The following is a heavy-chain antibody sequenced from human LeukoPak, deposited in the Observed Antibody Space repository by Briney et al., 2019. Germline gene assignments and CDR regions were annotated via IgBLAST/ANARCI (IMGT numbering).Heavy chain of an antibody. CDR3: ARSHLRLVVTALFDY. V-gene: IGHV3-30*04. CDR2: ISYDGSNK. D-gene: IGHD2-21*02. Sequence: RRSLRLSCAASGFTFSSYAMHWVRQAPGKGLEWVAVISYDGSNKYYADSVKGRFTISRDNSKNTLYLQMNSLRAEDTAVYYCARSHLRLVVTALFDYWGQGTLVTVSS. CDR1: GFTFSSYA. J-gene: IGHJ4*02.